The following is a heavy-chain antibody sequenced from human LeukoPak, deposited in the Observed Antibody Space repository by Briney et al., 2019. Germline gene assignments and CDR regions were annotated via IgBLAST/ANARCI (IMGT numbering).Heavy chain of an antibody. D-gene: IGHD3-10*01. CDR3: AKDTRYHGSGTYATAAFDI. CDR2: IWYDGSKT. V-gene: IGHV3-30*02. J-gene: IGHJ3*02. CDR1: GFIFSNYG. Sequence: GGSLRLSCAASGFIFSNYGMHWVRQAPGKGPDWVAIIWYDGSKTYYADSVKGRFTISRDNSKNTLYVQMNSLRIEGAAVYYCAKDTRYHGSGTYATAAFDIWGQGTMVTVSS.